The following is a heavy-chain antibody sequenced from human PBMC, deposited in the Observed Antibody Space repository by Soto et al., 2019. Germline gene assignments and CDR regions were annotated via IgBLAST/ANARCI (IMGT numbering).Heavy chain of an antibody. CDR3: ARVVMTSVSASYYYGTDV. V-gene: IGHV1-69*11. J-gene: IGHJ6*04. D-gene: IGHD4-4*01. CDR2: IIPFIGTA. CDR1: RGTFSSYA. Sequence: SVKVSCKASRGTFSSYAISWVRQAPGQGLEWMGRIIPFIGTANYAQKFQGRVTITADESTSTAYMELTSLRSEDTAVYYCARVVMTSVSASYYYGTDVWGSGTKVTVSS.